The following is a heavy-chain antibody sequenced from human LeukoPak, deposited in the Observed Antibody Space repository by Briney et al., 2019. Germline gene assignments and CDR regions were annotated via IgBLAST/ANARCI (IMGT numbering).Heavy chain of an antibody. Sequence: HPGGSLRLSCAASGFTFSSYAMSWVRQAPGKGLEWVSAISGSGGSTYYADSVKGRFTISRDNSKNTLYLQMNSLRAEDTAVYYCAKFGTSGYCSRTSCYPANFDYWGQGTLVTVSS. CDR1: GFTFSSYA. V-gene: IGHV3-23*01. D-gene: IGHD2-2*01. J-gene: IGHJ4*02. CDR3: AKFGTSGYCSRTSCYPANFDY. CDR2: ISGSGGST.